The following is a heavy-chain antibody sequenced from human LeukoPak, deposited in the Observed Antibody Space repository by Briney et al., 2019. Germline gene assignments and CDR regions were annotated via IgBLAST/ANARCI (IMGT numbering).Heavy chain of an antibody. D-gene: IGHD1-26*01. V-gene: IGHV4-61*02. CDR2: IYTSGST. Sequence: PSETLSLTCTVSGGSMSSSTYYWGWIRQPAGKGLEWIGRIYTSGSTNYNPSLKSRVTMSVDTSKNQFSLKLSSVTAADTAVYYCASVVGALDAFDIWGQGTMVTVSS. CDR1: GGSMSSSTYY. CDR3: ASVVGALDAFDI. J-gene: IGHJ3*02.